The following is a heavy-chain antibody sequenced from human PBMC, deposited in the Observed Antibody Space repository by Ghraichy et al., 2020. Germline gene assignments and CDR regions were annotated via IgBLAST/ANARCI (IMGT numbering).Heavy chain of an antibody. Sequence: SETLSLTCAVSGGSISSSNWWSWVRQPPGKGLEWIGEIYHSGSTNYNPSLKSRVTISVEKSKNQFSLKLSSVTTADTAVYYCARPGDSSGYFDYWGQGTLVTVSS. CDR1: GGSISSSNW. V-gene: IGHV4-4*02. D-gene: IGHD3-22*01. CDR2: IYHSGST. J-gene: IGHJ4*02. CDR3: ARPGDSSGYFDY.